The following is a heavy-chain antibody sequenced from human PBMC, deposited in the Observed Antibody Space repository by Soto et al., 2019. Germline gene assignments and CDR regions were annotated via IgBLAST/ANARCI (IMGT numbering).Heavy chain of an antibody. D-gene: IGHD6-6*01. Sequence: SETLSLTCNFSGGSISSYYWSWVRQSPGKGLEWIGYFYYSGTTNYNPSLKSRVTISIDMPKNQISLKLTSVTAADTAVYYCAALPRYWGQGTLVTVSS. CDR1: GGSISSYY. V-gene: IGHV4-59*01. CDR2: FYYSGTT. J-gene: IGHJ4*02. CDR3: AALPRY.